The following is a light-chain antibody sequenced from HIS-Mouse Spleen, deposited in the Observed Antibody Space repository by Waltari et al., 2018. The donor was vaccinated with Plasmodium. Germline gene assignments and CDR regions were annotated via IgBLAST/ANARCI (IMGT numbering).Light chain of an antibody. CDR1: SSDVGTYIL. Sequence: QSALTLPASVSGSPGQSITIPCPGTSSDVGTYILVSWYQQHPGKAPKLMIYEGSKRPSGVSNRFSGSKSGNTASLTISGLQAEDEADYYCCSYAGSSTFVFGGGTKLTVL. CDR2: EGS. CDR3: CSYAGSSTFV. V-gene: IGLV2-23*03. J-gene: IGLJ3*02.